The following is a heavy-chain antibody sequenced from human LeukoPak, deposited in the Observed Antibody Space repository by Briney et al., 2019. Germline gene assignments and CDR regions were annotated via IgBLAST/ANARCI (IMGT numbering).Heavy chain of an antibody. V-gene: IGHV1-46*01. D-gene: IGHD3-22*01. Sequence: ASVKVSCKASGYTFTSYYMHWVRQAPGQGLEWMGIISPSGGSTSYAQKFQGRVTMTRDTSTSTVYMELSSLRSEDTAVYYCARAPPHYYDSDVPFDYWGQGTLVTVSS. CDR1: GYTFTSYY. CDR2: ISPSGGST. CDR3: ARAPPHYYDSDVPFDY. J-gene: IGHJ4*02.